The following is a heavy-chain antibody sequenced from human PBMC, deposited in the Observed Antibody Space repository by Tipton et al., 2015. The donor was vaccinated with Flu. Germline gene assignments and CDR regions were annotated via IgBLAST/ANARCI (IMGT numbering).Heavy chain of an antibody. J-gene: IGHJ4*02. Sequence: TLSLTCTVSEDSMSSYYWSWIRQPAGKGLEWIGRMYTSGSTKYNPSLRSRVTMSVDTSKSQFSLKLSSVTATDTAVYYCAKEPPGYWGQGTLVTVSS. CDR3: AKEPPGY. V-gene: IGHV4-4*07. CDR2: MYTSGST. CDR1: EDSMSSYY.